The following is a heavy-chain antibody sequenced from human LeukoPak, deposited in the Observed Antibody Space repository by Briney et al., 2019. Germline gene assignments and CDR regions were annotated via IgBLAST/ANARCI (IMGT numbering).Heavy chain of an antibody. CDR1: GFTVSNSY. Sequence: GGSLTLSCPASGFTVSNSYINWVRQAPGKGLDWVAIIYSGGNTYYADSVRGRFIISRDNSENTVYLQMDSLRAEDTAVYFCARPPGLAGHYSYYYGVDVWGQGTTVTVSS. CDR3: ARPPGLAGHYSYYYGVDV. CDR2: IYSGGNT. V-gene: IGHV3-66*04. J-gene: IGHJ6*02. D-gene: IGHD6-19*01.